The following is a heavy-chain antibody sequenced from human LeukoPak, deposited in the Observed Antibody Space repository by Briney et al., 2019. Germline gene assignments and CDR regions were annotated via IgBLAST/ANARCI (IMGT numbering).Heavy chain of an antibody. D-gene: IGHD3-3*01. CDR3: ARGDDFWSGYGTFDY. CDR2: INHSGST. V-gene: IGHV4-34*01. Sequence: SETLSLTCAVYGGSFSGYYWSWIRQPPGKGLEWIGEINHSGSTNYNPSLKSRVTISVDTSKNQFSVKLSSVTAADTAVYYCARGDDFWSGYGTFDYWGQGTLVTVSS. CDR1: GGSFSGYY. J-gene: IGHJ4*02.